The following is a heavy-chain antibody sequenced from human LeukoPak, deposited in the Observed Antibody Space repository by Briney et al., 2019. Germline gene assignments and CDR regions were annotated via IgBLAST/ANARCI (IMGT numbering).Heavy chain of an antibody. CDR1: GGSISSGGYY. CDR2: IYYSGST. D-gene: IGHD2-2*01. J-gene: IGHJ6*02. V-gene: IGHV4-31*03. Sequence: SETLSLTCTVSGGSISSGGYYWSWIRQHPGKGLEWIGYIYYSGSTYYNPSLKSRVTISVDTSKNQFSLKLSSVTAADTAVYYCARVGYCSSTSCYDDYYYYGMDVWGQGTTVTVSS. CDR3: ARVGYCSSTSCYDDYYYYGMDV.